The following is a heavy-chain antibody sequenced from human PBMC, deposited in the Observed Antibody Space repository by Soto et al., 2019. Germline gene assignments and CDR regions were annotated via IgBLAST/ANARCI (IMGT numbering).Heavy chain of an antibody. CDR3: ATGGWYKSKYMYDWFDT. V-gene: IGHV1-3*01. D-gene: IGHD1-7*01. CDR1: GYTFTSYA. CDR2: INAGNGNT. J-gene: IGHJ5*02. Sequence: ASVKVSCKASGYTFTSYAMHWVRQAPGQRLEWMGWINAGNGNTKYSQKFQGRVTITRDTSESTAYMELSSLRSEDTAVYYCATGGWYKSKYMYDWFDTWGQGTLVTVSS.